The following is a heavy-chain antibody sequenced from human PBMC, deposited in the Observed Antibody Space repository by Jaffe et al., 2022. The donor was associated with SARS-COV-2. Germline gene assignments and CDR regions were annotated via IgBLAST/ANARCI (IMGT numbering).Heavy chain of an antibody. D-gene: IGHD2-8*01. J-gene: IGHJ5*02. CDR1: GYTFTAYY. CDR3: ARDRGVAMYNWFDP. Sequence: QVQLVQSGAEVKKPGASVKVSCKASGYTFTAYYMHWVRQAPGQGLEWLGWINPNSGGTDYAKKFQGRVTMTRDTSISTAYMELSGLTSDDTATYYCARDRGVAMYNWFDPWGQGTLVIVSS. CDR2: INPNSGGT. V-gene: IGHV1-2*02.